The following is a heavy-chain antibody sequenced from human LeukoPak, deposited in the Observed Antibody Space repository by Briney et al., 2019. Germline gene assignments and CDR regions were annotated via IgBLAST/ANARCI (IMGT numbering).Heavy chain of an antibody. D-gene: IGHD5-18*01. Sequence: PGGSLRLSCAVSGFTFSGSAMHWVRQASGKGLEWVGRIRSKANSHATAYAASVNGRFTISRDDSKNKAYLQMNSLKTEGTAVYYCTAGFTYGEKLFDYWGQGTLVTVSS. CDR2: IRSKANSHAT. J-gene: IGHJ4*02. CDR1: GFTFSGSA. CDR3: TAGFTYGEKLFDY. V-gene: IGHV3-73*01.